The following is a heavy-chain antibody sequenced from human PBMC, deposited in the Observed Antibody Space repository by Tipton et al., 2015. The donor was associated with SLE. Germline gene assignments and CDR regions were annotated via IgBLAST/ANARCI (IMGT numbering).Heavy chain of an antibody. D-gene: IGHD2-2*01. CDR1: GGSFSGYY. Sequence: GLVKPSETLSLTCAVYGGSFSGYYWSWIRQPPGKGLEWIGSIYYSGSTYYNPSLKSRVTISVDTSKNQFSLKLSSVTAADTAVYYCAREGCSSTSCPYYMDVWGKGTTVTVSS. CDR3: AREGCSSTSCPYYMDV. CDR2: IYYSGST. J-gene: IGHJ6*03. V-gene: IGHV4-34*01.